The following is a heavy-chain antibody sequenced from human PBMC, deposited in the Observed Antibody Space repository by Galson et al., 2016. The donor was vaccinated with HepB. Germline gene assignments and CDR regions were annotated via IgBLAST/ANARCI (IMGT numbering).Heavy chain of an antibody. CDR2: INYSGNT. V-gene: IGHV4-59*01. CDR1: GDSITNYD. D-gene: IGHD1-20*01. Sequence: SETLSLTCTVSGDSITNYDWNWVRQPPGKALEWIGDINYSGNTNYNPSLKSRVTISIDTSKNQMSLKLSSVTAADTAVYYCARHYNWNALGGGAFDIWGQGTMVTVSS. J-gene: IGHJ3*02. CDR3: ARHYNWNALGGGAFDI.